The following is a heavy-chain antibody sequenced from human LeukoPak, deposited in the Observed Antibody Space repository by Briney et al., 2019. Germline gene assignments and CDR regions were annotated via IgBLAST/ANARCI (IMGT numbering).Heavy chain of an antibody. Sequence: GGSLRLSCAASGFIFSNYGMNWVRQAPGKGLEWVAAISASGSATSYADSVRGRFTISRDNSKSTTYLQMNSLRAEDTAVFYCAKGGGRPLDDAFDVWGQGTMVTVSS. J-gene: IGHJ3*01. CDR1: GFIFSNYG. V-gene: IGHV3-23*01. CDR3: AKGGGRPLDDAFDV. CDR2: ISASGSAT.